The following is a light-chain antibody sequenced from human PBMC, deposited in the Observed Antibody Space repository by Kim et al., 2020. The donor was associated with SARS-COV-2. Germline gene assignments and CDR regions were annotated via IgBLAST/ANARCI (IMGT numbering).Light chain of an antibody. V-gene: IGLV3-21*04. CDR3: QVWHSSSGV. Sequence: SYELTQPPSVSLAPGETARISCGGNNIGSKSVHWYQQKPGQAPVLVIYYPSDRPSGIPDRFSGSNSGNTATLTISRLEAGDEADYYCQVWHSSSGVFGGG. J-gene: IGLJ3*02. CDR1: NIGSKS. CDR2: YPS.